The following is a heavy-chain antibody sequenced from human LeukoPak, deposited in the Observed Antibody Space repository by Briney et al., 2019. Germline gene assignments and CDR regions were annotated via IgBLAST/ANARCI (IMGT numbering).Heavy chain of an antibody. J-gene: IGHJ4*01. CDR1: GFTFDDYG. CDR3: AKDSFRSCSSTSCYQNDY. V-gene: IGHV3-20*04. Sequence: GGSLRLSCAASGFTFDDYGMSWVRQAPGKGLEWVSGINWNGGSTVYADSVKGRFTIYRHNAKHTLYLQMNSLRTEDTAVYYCAKDSFRSCSSTSCYQNDYWGQGTLVTVSS. CDR2: INWNGGST. D-gene: IGHD2-2*01.